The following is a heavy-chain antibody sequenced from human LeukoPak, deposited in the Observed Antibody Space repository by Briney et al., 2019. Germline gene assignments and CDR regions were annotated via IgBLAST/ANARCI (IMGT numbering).Heavy chain of an antibody. CDR3: TTDAARGYSGYDHY. V-gene: IGHV3-15*01. CDR2: IKSKTDGGTK. J-gene: IGHJ4*02. D-gene: IGHD5-12*01. Sequence: GGSLRLSCAASGFTFSNAWMSWVRQAPGKGLEWVGRIKSKTDGGTKDYAAPVKGRFNISRDDSKNTLYLQMNSLKTEDTAVYYCTTDAARGYSGYDHYWGQGTLVTVSS. CDR1: GFTFSNAW.